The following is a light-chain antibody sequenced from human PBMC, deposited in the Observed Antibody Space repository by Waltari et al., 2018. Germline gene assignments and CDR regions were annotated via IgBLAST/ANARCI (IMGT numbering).Light chain of an antibody. Sequence: DIQLTQSPSFLSASVGDRVTITCRASQDISSSLAWYQQKPGRAPKLLIYAASTLQSGVPSRLGGSGSGTEFTLTNSSLQPEDFVTYYCQQVNNYPFTFGPGTILDVK. J-gene: IGKJ3*01. CDR1: QDISSS. CDR3: QQVNNYPFT. V-gene: IGKV1-9*01. CDR2: AAS.